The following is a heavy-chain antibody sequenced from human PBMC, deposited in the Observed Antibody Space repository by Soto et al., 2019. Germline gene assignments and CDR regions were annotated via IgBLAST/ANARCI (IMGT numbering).Heavy chain of an antibody. J-gene: IGHJ4*02. CDR3: AREPSNPLYCSSTSCYQDY. CDR1: GFTFSSYW. V-gene: IGHV3-7*01. CDR2: IKQDGSEK. Sequence: GGSLRLSCAASGFTFSSYWMSWVRQAPGKGLEWVANIKQDGSEKYYVDSVKGRFTISRDNAKNSLYLQMNSLRAEDTAVYYCAREPSNPLYCSSTSCYQDYWGQGTLVTVSS. D-gene: IGHD2-2*01.